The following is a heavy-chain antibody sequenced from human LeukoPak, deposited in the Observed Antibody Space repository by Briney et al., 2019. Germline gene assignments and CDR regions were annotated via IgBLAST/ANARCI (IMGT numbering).Heavy chain of an antibody. D-gene: IGHD4-17*01. Sequence: SETLSLTCTVSGGSISSYYWSWIRQPPGKGLEWIGYIYYSGSTNYNPSLKSRVTISVDTSKNQFSLKLSSVTAADTAVYYCARYGTERAFDIWGQGTMVTVSS. J-gene: IGHJ3*02. CDR3: ARYGTERAFDI. CDR2: IYYSGST. V-gene: IGHV4-59*01. CDR1: GGSISSYY.